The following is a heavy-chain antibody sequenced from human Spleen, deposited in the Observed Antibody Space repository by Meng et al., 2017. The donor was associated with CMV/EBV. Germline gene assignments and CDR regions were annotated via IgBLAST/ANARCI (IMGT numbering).Heavy chain of an antibody. J-gene: IGHJ6*02. CDR1: GFTFSSYE. D-gene: IGHD6-13*01. Sequence: GESLKISCAASGFTFSSYEMNWVRQAPGKGLEWVSYISSSGSTIYYADSVKGRFTISRDNAKNSLYLHMNSLRAEDTAVYYCARASHYSTTYYYYAMDVRGQGTTVTVSS. CDR2: ISSSGSTI. V-gene: IGHV3-48*03. CDR3: ARASHYSTTYYYYAMDV.